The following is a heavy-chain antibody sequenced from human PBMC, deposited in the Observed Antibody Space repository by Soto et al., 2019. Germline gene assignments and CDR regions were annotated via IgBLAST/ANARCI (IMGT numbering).Heavy chain of an antibody. V-gene: IGHV3-23*01. CDR3: ANVKYCSGGSCYWFDP. J-gene: IGHJ5*02. Sequence: EVQLLESGGGLVQPGGSLRLSCAASGFTFSSYAMSWVRQAPGKGLEWVSAISGSGGSTYYADSVKGRFTISRDNPKNTLYLQMNSLRAEDTAVYYCANVKYCSGGSCYWFDPWGQGTLVTVSS. CDR1: GFTFSSYA. CDR2: ISGSGGST. D-gene: IGHD2-15*01.